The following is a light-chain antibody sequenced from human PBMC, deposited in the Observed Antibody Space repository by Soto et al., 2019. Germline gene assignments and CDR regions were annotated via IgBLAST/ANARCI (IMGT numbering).Light chain of an antibody. CDR2: LTS. CDR1: QGIGDT. J-gene: IGKJ1*01. Sequence: MRQSPATLSVSPGEGATLSCRASQGIGDTLARYQHKPGQAPRLLIYLTSNRAAGVPSRFSAWGSETDFTLAISDVQPEDFAVYYCHQRQSWPRTFGQGTKVDI. V-gene: IGKV3D-15*01. CDR3: HQRQSWPRT.